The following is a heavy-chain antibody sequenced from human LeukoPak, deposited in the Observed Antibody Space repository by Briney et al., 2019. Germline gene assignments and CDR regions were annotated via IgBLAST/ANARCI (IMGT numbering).Heavy chain of an antibody. D-gene: IGHD6-19*01. V-gene: IGHV3-21*01. J-gene: IGHJ4*02. CDR1: GFTFSSYS. Sequence: GGSLRLSCAASGFTFSSYSMNWVRQAPGKGLEWVSCISSSSSYIYYADPVKGRFTISRDNAKNSLYLQMNSLRAEDTAVYYCARDRPSSGWYGELDYWGQGTLVTVSS. CDR3: ARDRPSSGWYGELDY. CDR2: ISSSSSYI.